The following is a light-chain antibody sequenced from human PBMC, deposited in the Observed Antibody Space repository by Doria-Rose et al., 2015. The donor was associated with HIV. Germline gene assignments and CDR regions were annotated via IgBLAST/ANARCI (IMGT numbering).Light chain of an antibody. CDR3: QQTYSSPPWT. V-gene: IGKV1-39*01. Sequence: GDRVTITCRASQTVITYVTWFQQEPGKAPKLLIYAASRLQGGVPSRFSGSGSGTDFTLTISGLQPGDFATYYCQQTYSSPPWTFGQGTKVEMK. CDR1: QTVITY. CDR2: AAS. J-gene: IGKJ1*01.